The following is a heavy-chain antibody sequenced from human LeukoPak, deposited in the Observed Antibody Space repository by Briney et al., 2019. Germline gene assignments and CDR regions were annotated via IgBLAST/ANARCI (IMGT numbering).Heavy chain of an antibody. D-gene: IGHD5-24*01. J-gene: IGHJ4*02. V-gene: IGHV1-69*13. Sequence: SVKVSCKASGGTFSSYAISWVRQAPGQGLEWLGGIIPIFGTANYAQKFQGRVTITADESTSTAYMELSSLRSEDTAVYYCARDRGGRDGYNYLFDYWGQGTLVTVSS. CDR3: ARDRGGRDGYNYLFDY. CDR1: GGTFSSYA. CDR2: IIPIFGTA.